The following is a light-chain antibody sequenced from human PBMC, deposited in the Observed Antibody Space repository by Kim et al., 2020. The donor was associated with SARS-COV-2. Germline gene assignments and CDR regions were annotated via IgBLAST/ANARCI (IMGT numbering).Light chain of an antibody. Sequence: DIQMTQSPSSLSASVGDRVAITCRASQNINNYVNWYQQKPGKAPKVLIYAASRLQSGVPSRFSGSRSGTDFTLTISNLQPEDFATYYCQQSHSNSRLSFGGGTKVDIK. CDR1: QNINNY. CDR3: QQSHSNSRLS. J-gene: IGKJ4*01. V-gene: IGKV1-39*01. CDR2: AAS.